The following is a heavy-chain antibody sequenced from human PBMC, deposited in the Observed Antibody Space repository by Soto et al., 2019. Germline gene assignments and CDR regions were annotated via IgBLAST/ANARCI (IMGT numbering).Heavy chain of an antibody. Sequence: SETLSLTCAVYGGSFSGYYWSWIRQPPGKGLEWIGEINHSGSTNYNPSLKSRVTISVDTSKNQFCLKLSSVTAADTDVYYSARGLSSSSSRYYYYYGMDVWGQGTTVTVSS. CDR2: INHSGST. CDR3: ARGLSSSSSRYYYYYGMDV. CDR1: GGSFSGYY. D-gene: IGHD6-6*01. J-gene: IGHJ6*01. V-gene: IGHV4-34*01.